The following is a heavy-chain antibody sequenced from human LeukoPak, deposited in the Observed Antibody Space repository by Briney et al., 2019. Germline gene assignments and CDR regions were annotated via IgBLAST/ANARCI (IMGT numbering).Heavy chain of an antibody. CDR3: ARDSFETDIDY. D-gene: IGHD1-14*01. Sequence: GGSLRLSCAASGFLFSRYWMSWVRQAPGKGLEWVANIKEDGSEKYYVESMKGRFTISRDNVKDSLYLQINSLRAEDTAVYYCARDSFETDIDYRGQGTLVTVSS. CDR2: IKEDGSEK. J-gene: IGHJ4*02. V-gene: IGHV3-7*01. CDR1: GFLFSRYW.